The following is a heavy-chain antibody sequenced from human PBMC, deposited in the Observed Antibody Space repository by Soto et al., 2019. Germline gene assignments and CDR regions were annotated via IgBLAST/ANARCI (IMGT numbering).Heavy chain of an antibody. J-gene: IGHJ5*02. V-gene: IGHV4-30-2*01. CDR3: ARDRLSQGLDP. CDR1: GGSISSGGYS. CDR2: IYHSGST. Sequence: PSETLCLTCAVSGGSISSGGYSWSWIRQPPGKGLEWIGYIYHSGSTYYNPSLKSRVTISVDRSKNQFSLKLSSVTAADTAVYYCARDRLSQGLDPWGQGTLVTVS.